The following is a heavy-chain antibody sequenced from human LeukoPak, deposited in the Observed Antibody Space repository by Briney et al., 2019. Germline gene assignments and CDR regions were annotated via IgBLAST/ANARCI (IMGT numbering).Heavy chain of an antibody. CDR3: AREGGAGGYFDY. V-gene: IGHV3-7*03. CDR1: GFTFSSYA. Sequence: GGSLRLSCAASGFTFSSYAMSWVRQAPGKGLEWVANIKQDGSEKYFVDSVKGRFTISRDNAKNSLYLQMNSLRAEDTAVYYCAREGGAGGYFDYWGQGTLVTVSS. J-gene: IGHJ4*02. D-gene: IGHD3-16*01. CDR2: IKQDGSEK.